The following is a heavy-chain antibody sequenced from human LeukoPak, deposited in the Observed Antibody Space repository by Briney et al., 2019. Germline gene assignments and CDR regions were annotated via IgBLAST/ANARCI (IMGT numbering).Heavy chain of an antibody. CDR1: GGSISSYY. Sequence: PSETLSLTCTVSGGSISSYYWSWIRQPPGKGLEWIGYIYYSGSTNYNPSLKSRVTISVDTSKNQFFLKLSSVTAADTAVYYCARDRAGYGSEDYWGQGTLVTVSS. D-gene: IGHD3-10*01. J-gene: IGHJ4*02. CDR2: IYYSGST. CDR3: ARDRAGYGSEDY. V-gene: IGHV4-59*12.